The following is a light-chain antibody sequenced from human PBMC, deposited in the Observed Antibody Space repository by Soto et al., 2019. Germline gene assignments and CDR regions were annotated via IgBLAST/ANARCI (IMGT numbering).Light chain of an antibody. CDR2: DTS. Sequence: EVVMRQSPATLCVSPVDGSTLSCRASQGIGDTLAWYQHKPGQTPRLLIYDTSTRATGVPTRFSGSRSGAEFTLTINSLQSEDFAVYYCQPYNNWPLTFGGGTKVDIK. CDR1: QGIGDT. J-gene: IGKJ4*01. V-gene: IGKV3-15*01. CDR3: QPYNNWPLT.